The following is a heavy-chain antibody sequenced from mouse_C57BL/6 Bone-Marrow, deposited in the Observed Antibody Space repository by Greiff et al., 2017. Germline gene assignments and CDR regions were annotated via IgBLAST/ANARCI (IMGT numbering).Heavy chain of an antibody. V-gene: IGHV1-59*01. CDR1: GYTFTSYW. CDR2: IDPSDSYT. CDR3: ASITTVVATRAY. D-gene: IGHD1-1*01. J-gene: IGHJ3*01. Sequence: QVQLKQPGAELVRPGTSVKLSCKASGYTFTSYWMHWVKQRPGQGLEWIGVIDPSDSYTNYNQKFKGKATLTVDTSSSTAYMQLSSLTSEDSAVYDCASITTVVATRAYWGQGTLVTVSA.